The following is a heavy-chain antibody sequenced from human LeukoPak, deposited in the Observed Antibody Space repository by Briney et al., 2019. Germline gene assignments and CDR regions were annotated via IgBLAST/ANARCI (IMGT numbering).Heavy chain of an antibody. J-gene: IGHJ4*02. CDR2: ISSSGSTL. D-gene: IGHD4-17*01. CDR3: ATSWNYGDFPGY. CDR1: GFTFSDYY. Sequence: PGGSLRLSCAASGFTFSDYYMSWIRQAPGKGLEWVSYISSSGSTLYYADSVKGRFTISRDNAKNSLYLQMNSLRAEDTAVYYCATSWNYGDFPGYWGQGTLVTVSS. V-gene: IGHV3-11*01.